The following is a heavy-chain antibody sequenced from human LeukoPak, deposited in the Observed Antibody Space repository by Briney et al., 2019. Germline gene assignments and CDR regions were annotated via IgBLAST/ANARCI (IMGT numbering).Heavy chain of an antibody. CDR3: AKDSVMITFGGPFDY. J-gene: IGHJ4*02. D-gene: IGHD3-16*01. Sequence: PGGSLRLSCAASGFTFDDYTMHWVRHAPGKGLEWVSLISWDGGSTYYADSVKGRFTISRDNSKNSLYLQMNSLRTEDTALYYCAKDSVMITFGGPFDYWGQGTLVTVSS. CDR1: GFTFDDYT. CDR2: ISWDGGST. V-gene: IGHV3-43*01.